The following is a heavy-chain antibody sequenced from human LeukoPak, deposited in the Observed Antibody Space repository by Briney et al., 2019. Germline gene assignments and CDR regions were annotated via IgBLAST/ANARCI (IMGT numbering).Heavy chain of an antibody. Sequence: GGSLRLSCAASGFTFSSYEMNWVRQAPGKGLEWVSYIGSSGTTIYYADSVKGRFTISRDNAKNSLYLQMNSLRAEDTAVYYCAREEGGNYFDAWGQGTLATVSS. D-gene: IGHD1-26*01. CDR3: AREEGGNYFDA. V-gene: IGHV3-48*03. J-gene: IGHJ4*02. CDR2: IGSSGTTI. CDR1: GFTFSSYE.